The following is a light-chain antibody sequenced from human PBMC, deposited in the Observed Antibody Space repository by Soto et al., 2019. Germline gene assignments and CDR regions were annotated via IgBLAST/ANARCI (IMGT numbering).Light chain of an antibody. J-gene: IGLJ2*01. Sequence: QSALTQPRSVSGSPGQSVTISCTGTSSDVGGYNYVSWYQQHPGKAPKVMIYDVSERPSGVPDRFSGSKSDTSASLAITWLRAEDEADYYCQSYDSSLSVVVFGGGTKLTVL. V-gene: IGLV2-11*01. CDR3: QSYDSSLSVVV. CDR2: DVS. CDR1: SSDVGGYNY.